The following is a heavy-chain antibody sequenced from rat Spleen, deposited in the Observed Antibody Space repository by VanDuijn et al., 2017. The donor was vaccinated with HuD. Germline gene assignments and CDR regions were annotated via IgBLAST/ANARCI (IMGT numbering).Heavy chain of an antibody. CDR2: ISYDGSST. CDR1: GYTFSDYG. D-gene: IGHD1-2*01. V-gene: IGHV5-20*01. CDR3: TREGTIAALAY. Sequence: EMQLVESGGGLAQPGRSLKLSCVAAGYTFSDYGMVWVLQAPTKGLEWVASISYDGSSTYYRDSVKGRFTISRDNARSTLYLQMNSLRSEDTATYYCTREGTIAALAYWGQGVMVTVSS. J-gene: IGHJ2*01.